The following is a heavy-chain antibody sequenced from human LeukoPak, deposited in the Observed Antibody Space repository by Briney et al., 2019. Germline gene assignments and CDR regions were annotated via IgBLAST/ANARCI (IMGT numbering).Heavy chain of an antibody. V-gene: IGHV1-58*02. CDR3: AAVNWNSNFDY. CDR2: IVVGSGNT. CDR1: GFTFTSSA. D-gene: IGHD1-7*01. J-gene: IGHJ4*02. Sequence: GTSVKVSCKASGFTFTSSAMQWLRQARGQRLEWIGWIVVGSGNTNYAQKFQERVTITRDMSTSTAYMELSSLRSEDTAVYYCAAVNWNSNFDYWGQGTLVTVSS.